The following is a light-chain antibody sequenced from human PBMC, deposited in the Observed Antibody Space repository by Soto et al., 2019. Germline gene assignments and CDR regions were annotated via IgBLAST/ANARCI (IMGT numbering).Light chain of an antibody. CDR2: GAS. J-gene: IGKJ1*01. Sequence: EIVLTQSPGTLSLSPGERATLSFRASQSVSSSYLAWYQQKPGQAPRLLIHGASTRAPGFPARFSGSGSGTDLTPTISSLQSEDFAVYYCQQYDNRPWTFGQGTKVDIK. CDR3: QQYDNRPWT. V-gene: IGKV3-20*01. CDR1: QSVSSSY.